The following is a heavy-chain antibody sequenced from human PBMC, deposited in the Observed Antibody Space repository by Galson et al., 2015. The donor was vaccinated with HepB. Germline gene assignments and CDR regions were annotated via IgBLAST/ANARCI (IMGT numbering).Heavy chain of an antibody. D-gene: IGHD3-22*01. CDR2: ISSSSYT. CDR1: GFTFSDYY. V-gene: IGHV3-11*06. Sequence: SLRLSCAASGFTFSDYYMSWIRQAPGKGLEWVSYISSSSYTNYADSVKGRFTISRDNAKNSLYLQMNSLRAEDTAVYYCARVSINYDSSGYDAFDIWGQGTMVTVSS. CDR3: ARVSINYDSSGYDAFDI. J-gene: IGHJ3*02.